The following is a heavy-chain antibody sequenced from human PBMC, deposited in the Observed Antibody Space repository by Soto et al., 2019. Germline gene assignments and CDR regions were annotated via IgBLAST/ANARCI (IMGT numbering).Heavy chain of an antibody. Sequence: EVQLLESGGGLIQPGGSLRLSCAASGFTFNDYCMTWVRQAPGKGLEWVSGIIVSGGSTYYADAVKGRFTISRDTSKNTVYLQMNSLRAEDTAVYYCAKNRASSSYSGLDVW. V-gene: IGHV3-23*01. CDR3: AKNRASSSYSGLDV. J-gene: IGHJ6*01. CDR1: GFTFNDYC. CDR2: IIVSGGST. D-gene: IGHD2-21*01.